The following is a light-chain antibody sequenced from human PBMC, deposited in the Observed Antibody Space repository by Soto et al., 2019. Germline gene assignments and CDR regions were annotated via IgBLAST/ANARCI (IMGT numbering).Light chain of an antibody. CDR2: WAS. V-gene: IGKV4-1*01. Sequence: DIVMTQSPDSLAVSLGERATINCKSSQSVLYSSNNKNYLAWYQQKPGQPPKLLIYWASTRESGVPDRFSGSGSGTDFTLTISSLQAEDVAVSYCQQYYRPWTFGQGNKVEIK. CDR1: QSVLYSSNNKNY. CDR3: QQYYRPWT. J-gene: IGKJ1*01.